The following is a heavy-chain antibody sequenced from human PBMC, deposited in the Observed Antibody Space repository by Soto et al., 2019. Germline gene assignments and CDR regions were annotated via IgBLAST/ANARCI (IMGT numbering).Heavy chain of an antibody. CDR2: ISAYNGKR. CDR3: DRGRIVASIHDAFEI. J-gene: IGHJ3*02. V-gene: IGHV1-18*01. CDR1: GYDFTSYG. D-gene: IGHD2-21*01. Sequence: QGQLLQSGDEVKKPGASVRVSCRASGYDFTSYGISWVRQAPGQGLEWVSWISAYNGKRDTAQKLQGRVTMTLDTSTDTANMEVGDLTSADTAVYYCDRGRIVASIHDAFEIWGQGTMVAVSS.